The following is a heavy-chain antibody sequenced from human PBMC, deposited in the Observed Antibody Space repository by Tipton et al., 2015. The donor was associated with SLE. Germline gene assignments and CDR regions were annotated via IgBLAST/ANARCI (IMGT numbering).Heavy chain of an antibody. Sequence: TLSLTCTVSGGSISSGIYYWSWIRRPAGKGLEWIWRIYTSGSTNYNPSLKSRVTISVDTSKNQFSLKLSSVTAADTAVYYCASPSITGTSGWFDPWGQGTLVTGSS. V-gene: IGHV4-61*02. J-gene: IGHJ5*02. CDR1: GGSISSGIYY. CDR3: ASPSITGTSGWFDP. CDR2: IYTSGST. D-gene: IGHD1-20*01.